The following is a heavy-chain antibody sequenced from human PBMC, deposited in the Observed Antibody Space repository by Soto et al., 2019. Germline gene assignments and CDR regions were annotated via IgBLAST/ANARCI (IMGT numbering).Heavy chain of an antibody. CDR2: IYSSGST. CDR1: GGSISSADYY. V-gene: IGHV4-30-4*01. CDR3: ASYYCSSTRCPGVDV. Sequence: ASETLSLTCTVSGGSISSADYYWTWIRQPPGKGLEWIGYIYSSGSTYYNPSLKSRVTISADTSKNQFSLKLSSVTAADTAIYYCASYYCSSTRCPGVDVWGLGTTVTVSS. J-gene: IGHJ6*02. D-gene: IGHD2-2*01.